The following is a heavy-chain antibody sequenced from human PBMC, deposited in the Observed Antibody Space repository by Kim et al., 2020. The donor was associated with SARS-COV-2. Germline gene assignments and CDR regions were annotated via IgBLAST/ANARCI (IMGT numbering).Heavy chain of an antibody. J-gene: IGHJ4*02. V-gene: IGHV3-11*04. CDR3: ARSKHLSGSYRGFDY. Sequence: DSVKVRFPISRDNAKNSLYLQMNSLGAEDTAVYYCARSKHLSGSYRGFDYWGQGTLVTVSS. D-gene: IGHD1-26*01.